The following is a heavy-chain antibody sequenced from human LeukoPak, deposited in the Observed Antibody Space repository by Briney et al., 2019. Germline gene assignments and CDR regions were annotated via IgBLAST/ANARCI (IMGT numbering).Heavy chain of an antibody. D-gene: IGHD1-1*01. CDR1: GYTFTSYD. CDR3: ASNPPNTGDFYY. V-gene: IGHV1-8*01. CDR2: MNPNSGNT. J-gene: IGHJ4*02. Sequence: GASVKVSCKASGYTFTSYDINWVRQATGQGLEWMGWMNPNSGNTGYAQKFQGRVSMTRDTSISTAYMELSSLRSEDTAVYYCASNPPNTGDFYYWGLGSLVTVSS.